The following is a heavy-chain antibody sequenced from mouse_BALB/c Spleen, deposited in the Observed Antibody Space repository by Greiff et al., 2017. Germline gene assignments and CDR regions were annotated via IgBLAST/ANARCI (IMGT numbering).Heavy chain of an antibody. D-gene: IGHD1-1*01. V-gene: IGHV3-2*02. Sequence: EVKLMESGPGLVKPSQSLSLTCTVTGYSITSDYAWNWIRQFPGNKLEWMGYISYSGSTSYNPSLKSRISITRDTSKNQFFLQLNSVTTEDTATYYCARGDYYGSMFAYWGQGTLVTVSA. CDR3: ARGDYYGSMFAY. CDR2: ISYSGST. CDR1: GYSITSDYA. J-gene: IGHJ3*01.